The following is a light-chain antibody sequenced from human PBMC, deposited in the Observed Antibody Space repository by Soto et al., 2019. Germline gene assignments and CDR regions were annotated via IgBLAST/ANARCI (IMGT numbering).Light chain of an antibody. CDR3: LQHNSYPYT. CDR2: TAS. Sequence: DIQMTQYPSSLSASVGDRVTITCRASQGIGTDLGWYQQKPGRAPKRLIYTASTLQSGVPSRFSGSGSGTESTLTVTSLQPEDFATYYCLQHNSYPYTFGQGTKLEIK. V-gene: IGKV1-17*01. CDR1: QGIGTD. J-gene: IGKJ2*01.